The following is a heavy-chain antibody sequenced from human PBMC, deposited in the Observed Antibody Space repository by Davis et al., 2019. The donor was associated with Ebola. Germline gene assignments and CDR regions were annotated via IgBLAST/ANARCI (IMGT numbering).Heavy chain of an antibody. V-gene: IGHV1-18*01. CDR2: ISAYDGYT. Sequence: ASVKVSCKASGYTFASYGVSWVRQAPGRGLEWMGWISAYDGYTNLAQRFQGRVTMTTDTSTSTAYMELRSLTSDDTAVYYCARGIAVAPYYYYGMDVWGQGTTVTVSS. CDR3: ARGIAVAPYYYYGMDV. CDR1: GYTFASYG. D-gene: IGHD6-19*01. J-gene: IGHJ6*02.